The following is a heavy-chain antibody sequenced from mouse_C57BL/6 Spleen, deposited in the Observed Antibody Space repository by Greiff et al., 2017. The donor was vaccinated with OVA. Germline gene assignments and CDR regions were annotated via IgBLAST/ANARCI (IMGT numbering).Heavy chain of an antibody. D-gene: IGHD1-1*01. CDR2: IHPNSGST. CDR3: ARSHGSSYGWYFDV. Sequence: QVQLQQPGAELVKPGASVKLSCKASGYTFTSYWMHWVKQRPGQGLAWIGMIHPNSGSTNYNEKFKSKATLTVDKSSSTAYMQLISLTSEDSAVYYCARSHGSSYGWYFDVWGTGTTVTVSS. CDR1: GYTFTSYW. J-gene: IGHJ1*03. V-gene: IGHV1-64*01.